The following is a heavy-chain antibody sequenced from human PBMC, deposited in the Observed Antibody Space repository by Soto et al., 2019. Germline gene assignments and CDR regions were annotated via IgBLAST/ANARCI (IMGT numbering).Heavy chain of an antibody. D-gene: IGHD2-8*02. Sequence: HEHLVQSGAEVKRPGASLKVSCKASGYSFTGYYIHWVRQAPGQGLEWMGWINTDSGATNYAQNFQGRVTLTNDTSISTAPLDLTSLTSDDTAVYYCARGDYGTGGYPFPYFDYWGQGTLVIVSS. CDR2: INTDSGAT. CDR3: ARGDYGTGGYPFPYFDY. V-gene: IGHV1-2*02. J-gene: IGHJ4*02. CDR1: GYSFTGYY.